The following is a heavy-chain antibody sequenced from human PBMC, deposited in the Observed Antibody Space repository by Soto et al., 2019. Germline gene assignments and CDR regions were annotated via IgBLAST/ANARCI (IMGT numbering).Heavy chain of an antibody. Sequence: PSETLSLTCNVSGGYISSYCWSWIRQPPGKGLEWIGYIYYSGSTNYNPSLKSRVTISVDTSKNQFSLKLSSVTAADTAVYYCASHPGYDILTGYYNEGPFDYWGQGTLVTVSS. J-gene: IGHJ4*02. V-gene: IGHV4-59*08. CDR3: ASHPGYDILTGYYNEGPFDY. D-gene: IGHD3-9*01. CDR2: IYYSGST. CDR1: GGYISSYC.